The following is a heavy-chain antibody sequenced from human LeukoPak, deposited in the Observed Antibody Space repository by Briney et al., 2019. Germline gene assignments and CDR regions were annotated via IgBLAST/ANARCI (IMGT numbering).Heavy chain of an antibody. D-gene: IGHD3-10*01. Sequence: PGGSLRLSCAASGFSFMSFAMNWVRQAPGEGLQWVSTVSGSGGSAFYADSVRGRFIISRDNHNNVVYLQMDSLRVEDTAVYYCAKGSKGYGSGSHDYWGRGTQVTVSS. J-gene: IGHJ4*02. CDR2: VSGSGGSA. V-gene: IGHV3-23*01. CDR1: GFSFMSFA. CDR3: AKGSKGYGSGSHDY.